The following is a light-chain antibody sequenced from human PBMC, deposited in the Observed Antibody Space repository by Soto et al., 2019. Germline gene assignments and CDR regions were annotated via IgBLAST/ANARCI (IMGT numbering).Light chain of an antibody. CDR2: RNN. Sequence: QSALTQPPSASGTPGQRVTISCSGSSSNIGSNYVYWYQQLPGTAPKLLIYRNNQRPSGVPDRFSGSKSGTSASLAISGLRSEDEADYYCAAWDDSQGVFGGGTKVTVL. J-gene: IGLJ2*01. CDR3: AAWDDSQGV. V-gene: IGLV1-47*01. CDR1: SSNIGSNY.